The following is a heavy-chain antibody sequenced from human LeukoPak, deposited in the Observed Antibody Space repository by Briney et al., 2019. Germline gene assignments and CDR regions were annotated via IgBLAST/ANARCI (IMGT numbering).Heavy chain of an antibody. CDR2: INHSGST. CDR1: GGSFSGYY. V-gene: IGHV4-34*01. CDR3: ARGIRPDILTGYSYYYYMDV. J-gene: IGHJ6*03. Sequence: SETLSLTYAVYGGSFSGYYWSWIRQPPGKGLEWIGEINHSGSTNYNPSLKSRVTISVDTSKNQFSLKLSSVTAADTAVYYCARGIRPDILTGYSYYYYMDVWGKGTTVTVSS. D-gene: IGHD3-9*01.